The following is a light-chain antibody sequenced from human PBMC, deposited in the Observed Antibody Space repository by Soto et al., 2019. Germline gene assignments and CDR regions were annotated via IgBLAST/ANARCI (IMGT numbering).Light chain of an antibody. Sequence: EIVITQSPYTLSVSPGERATLSCRASHSVDSKLAWYQQKVGQTPMLLIYGASTRAPGISARFSGSGSGTELTLTINKLHSEDFAVYYWQYSNNWGPAWTFGHGTKLEIK. V-gene: IGKV3D-15*01. CDR1: HSVDSK. CDR2: GAS. J-gene: IGKJ1*01. CDR3: QYSNNWGPAWT.